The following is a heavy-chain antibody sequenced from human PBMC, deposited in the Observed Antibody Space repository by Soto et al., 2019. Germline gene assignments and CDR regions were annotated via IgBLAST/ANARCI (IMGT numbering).Heavy chain of an antibody. CDR2: IYGDDDK. CDR3: AHSPPNFDWLLGGYNWFDP. Sequence: QITLKESGPTLVKPTQTLTLTCTFSGFSLNASGVGVGWIRQPPGKALEWLTLIYGDDDKRYSPSLKTRLTIPKETSKNQVVPTMAHMDPLDTATYYCAHSPPNFDWLLGGYNWFDPWGQGTLVTVSS. D-gene: IGHD3-9*01. V-gene: IGHV2-5*02. J-gene: IGHJ5*02. CDR1: GFSLNASGVG.